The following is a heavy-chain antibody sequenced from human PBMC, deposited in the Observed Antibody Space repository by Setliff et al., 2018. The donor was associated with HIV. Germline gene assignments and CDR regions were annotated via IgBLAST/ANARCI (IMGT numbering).Heavy chain of an antibody. J-gene: IGHJ4*02. CDR1: GYSFTNYW. V-gene: IGHV5-51*01. Sequence: GESLKISCKGSGYSFTNYWIGWVRQMPGKGLEWMGIIYPGDSDTRYSPSFQGQVTISADKSISTAYLQWSSLKASDTAMYYCARLSVVTATGIYYFDYWGQGTLVTVSS. CDR3: ARLSVVTATGIYYFDY. D-gene: IGHD2-21*02. CDR2: IYPGDSDT.